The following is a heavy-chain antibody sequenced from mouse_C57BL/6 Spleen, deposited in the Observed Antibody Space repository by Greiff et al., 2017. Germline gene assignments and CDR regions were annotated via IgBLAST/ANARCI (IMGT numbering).Heavy chain of an antibody. V-gene: IGHV1-81*01. CDR1: GYTFTSYG. CDR3: ASYGSPYYLDY. D-gene: IGHD1-1*01. Sequence: VQLQQSGAELARPGASVKLSCKASGYTFTSYGISWVKQRTGQGLEWIGEIYPRSGNTYYNEKFKGKATLTADKSSSTAYMELRSLTSEDSAVYFCASYGSPYYLDYWGQGTTLKVSS. CDR2: IYPRSGNT. J-gene: IGHJ2*01.